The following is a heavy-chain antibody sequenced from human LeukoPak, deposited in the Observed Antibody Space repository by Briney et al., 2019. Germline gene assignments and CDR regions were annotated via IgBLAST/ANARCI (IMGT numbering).Heavy chain of an antibody. J-gene: IGHJ2*01. CDR3: ARTLDTAIQTYWYFDL. D-gene: IGHD5-18*01. CDR2: IYISGST. V-gene: IGHV4-4*07. Sequence: SETLSLTCTVSGGSISSYYWSWIRQRAGKGLEWIGRIYISGSTNYNPSLQSRVTMSVDTSKNQFSLKLSSVTAADTAVYYSARTLDTAIQTYWYFDLWGRGTLVTVSS. CDR1: GGSISSYY.